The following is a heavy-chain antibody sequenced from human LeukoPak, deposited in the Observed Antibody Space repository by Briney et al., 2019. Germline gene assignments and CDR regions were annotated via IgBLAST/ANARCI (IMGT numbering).Heavy chain of an antibody. CDR2: IHHTGTT. V-gene: IGHV4-38-2*02. J-gene: IGHJ4*02. D-gene: IGHD1-1*01. CDR3: ARDLSGGTFDY. Sequence: PSETLSLTCAVSAYSISSSYYWGWIRQAPGKGLEWIGNIHHTGTTYYNPSLKSRVTISLDASKYQFSLRLPSVTAADTAVYYCARDLSGGTFDYWGQGTLVTVSS. CDR1: AYSISSSYY.